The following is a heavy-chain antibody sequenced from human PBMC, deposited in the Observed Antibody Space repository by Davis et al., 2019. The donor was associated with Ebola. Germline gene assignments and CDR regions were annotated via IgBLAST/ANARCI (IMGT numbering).Heavy chain of an antibody. J-gene: IGHJ6*02. Sequence: PGGSLRLSFAAPGSTFSSHWMSWVRQAPGKGLEWVANIKQDGSEKYYVDSVKGRFTISRDNAKNSLYLQMNSLRAEDTAAYDCARDNDILTGSPDYGMDVWGQGTTVTVSS. V-gene: IGHV3-7*01. D-gene: IGHD3-9*01. CDR2: IKQDGSEK. CDR3: ARDNDILTGSPDYGMDV. CDR1: GSTFSSHW.